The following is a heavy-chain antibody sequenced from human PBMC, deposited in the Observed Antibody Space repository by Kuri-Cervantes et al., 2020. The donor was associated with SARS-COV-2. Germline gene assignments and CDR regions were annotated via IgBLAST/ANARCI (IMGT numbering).Heavy chain of an antibody. J-gene: IGHJ6*02. Sequence: ASVKVSCKASGYTFTSYAMHWVRQAPGQRLEWMGWINAGNGNTKYSQKFQGRVTITRDTSASTAYMELSSLRSEDTAVYYCARTYQNYYGSGSFSANYYGMDVWGQGTTVTVSS. D-gene: IGHD3-10*01. CDR2: INAGNGNT. CDR3: ARTYQNYYGSGSFSANYYGMDV. V-gene: IGHV1-3*01. CDR1: GYTFTSYA.